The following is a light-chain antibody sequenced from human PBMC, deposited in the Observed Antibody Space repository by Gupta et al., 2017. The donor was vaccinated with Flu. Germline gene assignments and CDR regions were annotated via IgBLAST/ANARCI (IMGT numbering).Light chain of an antibody. Sequence: QSALTQPASLSGSPGQSITISCTGTSSDVGGYNYVSWYQQHPGKAPKLMIYEVSNRPSGVSNRFSGSKSGNTATLTISGLQAEDEADYYCSSYTSSSTDVFGTGTKVTVL. CDR1: SSDVGGYNY. CDR2: EVS. V-gene: IGLV2-14*01. CDR3: SSYTSSSTDV. J-gene: IGLJ1*01.